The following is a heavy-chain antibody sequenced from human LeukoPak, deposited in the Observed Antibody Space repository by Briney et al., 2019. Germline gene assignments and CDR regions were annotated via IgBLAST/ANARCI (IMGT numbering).Heavy chain of an antibody. CDR1: GFTFTNAW. CDR3: ITVYDSVAN. D-gene: IGHD5-12*01. CDR2: IKSRPDGGTT. V-gene: IGHV3-15*01. J-gene: IGHJ1*01. Sequence: GGSLRLSCAASGFTFTNAWMDWVRQAPGKGLEWVGRIKSRPDGGTTDYAAPVKGRFTISRDDSKNTLYLHMNSLKTEDTDAYYCITVYDSVANWGQGTLVTVSS.